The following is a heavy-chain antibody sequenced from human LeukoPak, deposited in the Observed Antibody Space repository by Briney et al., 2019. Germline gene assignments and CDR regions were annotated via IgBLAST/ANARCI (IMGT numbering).Heavy chain of an antibody. Sequence: PSETLSLTCTVSGGSISSSSYYWGWIRQPPGKGLEWIGSIYYSGNTYYNPSLKSRVTISVDTSKNQFSLKLSSVTAADTAVYYCARLNQGNRFDYWGQGTRVIVSS. CDR2: IYYSGNT. CDR3: ARLNQGNRFDY. D-gene: IGHD1-14*01. V-gene: IGHV4-39*01. J-gene: IGHJ4*02. CDR1: GGSISSSSYY.